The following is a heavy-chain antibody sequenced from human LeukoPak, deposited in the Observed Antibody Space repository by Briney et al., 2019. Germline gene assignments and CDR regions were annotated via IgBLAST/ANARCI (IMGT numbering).Heavy chain of an antibody. V-gene: IGHV4-39*01. J-gene: IGHJ4*02. CDR2: IYYSGST. CDR3: ARQGGSVLNYSDY. Sequence: SETLSLTCTVAGGSISSSSYYWGWIRQPPGKVLEWIGSIYYSGSTYYNPSLKSRVTISVDTSKNQFSLKLSSVTAADRAVYYCARQGGSVLNYSDYWGQGTLVTVSS. D-gene: IGHD5-12*01. CDR1: GGSISSSSYY.